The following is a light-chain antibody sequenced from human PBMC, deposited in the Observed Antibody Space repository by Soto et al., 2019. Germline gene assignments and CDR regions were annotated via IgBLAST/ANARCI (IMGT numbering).Light chain of an antibody. CDR1: QSVSSSY. CDR2: SSS. Sequence: EIVLTQSPGTLSLSPGERATLSCRASQSVSSSYLAWYQHKPGQAPRLLIYSSSSRAAGVSDRFSGSGSGTDFSLTISRLEPEDFAMYYCQQYGSSPPRWTFGQGTKVDIK. V-gene: IGKV3-20*01. CDR3: QQYGSSPPRWT. J-gene: IGKJ1*01.